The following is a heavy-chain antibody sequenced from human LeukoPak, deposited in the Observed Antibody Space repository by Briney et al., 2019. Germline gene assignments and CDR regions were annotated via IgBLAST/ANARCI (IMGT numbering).Heavy chain of an antibody. CDR2: ISWNGAST. D-gene: IGHD4-23*01. J-gene: IGHJ4*02. CDR1: GFTFDDYG. Sequence: GGSLRLSCAASGFTFDDYGMSWVRQPPGKGLEWVSGISWNGASTGYADSVKGRFIISRDIAKNSLYLQINSLRTEDTALYYCARARDYGGNAVFFDQWGQGILVTVSS. CDR3: ARARDYGGNAVFFDQ. V-gene: IGHV3-20*04.